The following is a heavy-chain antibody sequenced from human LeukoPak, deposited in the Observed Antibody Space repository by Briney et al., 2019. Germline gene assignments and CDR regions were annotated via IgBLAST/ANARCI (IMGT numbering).Heavy chain of an antibody. V-gene: IGHV4-30-4*01. J-gene: IGHJ3*02. D-gene: IGHD3-3*01. CDR3: ARDRTYYDFWSGYWGRDAFDI. CDR1: GGSISSGDYY. CDR2: IYYSGST. Sequence: SETLSLTCTVSGGSISSGDYYWSWIRQPPGKGLEWIGYIYYSGSTYYNPSLKGRATISVDTSKNQFSLKLSSVTAADTAVYYCARDRTYYDFWSGYWGRDAFDIWGQGTMVTVSS.